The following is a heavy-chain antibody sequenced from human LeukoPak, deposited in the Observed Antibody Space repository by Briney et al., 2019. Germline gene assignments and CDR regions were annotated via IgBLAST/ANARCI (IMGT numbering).Heavy chain of an antibody. J-gene: IGHJ4*02. V-gene: IGHV3-23*01. Sequence: QPGGSLLLSCAASGFTFSSYAMSWARQAPGKGLEWVSTISASGDSTYYADSVKGRFTISRDISRNTLYVQMNSLRAEDTAVYYCARYIRSPLYYFDYWGRGTLVTVSS. CDR2: ISASGDST. CDR3: ARYIRSPLYYFDY. CDR1: GFTFSSYA. D-gene: IGHD1-1*01.